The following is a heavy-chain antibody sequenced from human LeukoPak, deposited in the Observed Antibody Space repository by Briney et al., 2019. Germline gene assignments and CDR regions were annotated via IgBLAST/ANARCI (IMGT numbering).Heavy chain of an antibody. V-gene: IGHV4-34*01. CDR2: INHSGST. D-gene: IGHD6-6*01. Sequence: SETLSLTCAVYGGSFSGYYWSWIRQPPGKGLEWIGEINHSGSTNYNPSLKSRLTISIDTSENQFSLKLSSVTATDTAVYHCAREYSSPSGRRAFDIWGQGTMVTVSS. CDR3: AREYSSPSGRRAFDI. CDR1: GGSFSGYY. J-gene: IGHJ3*02.